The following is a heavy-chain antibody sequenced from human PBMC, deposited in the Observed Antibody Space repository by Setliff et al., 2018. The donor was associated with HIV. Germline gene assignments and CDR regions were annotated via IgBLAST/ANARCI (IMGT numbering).Heavy chain of an antibody. J-gene: IGHJ4*02. Sequence: SETLSLTCAVSGNSIGSGYYWGWIRQPPGKGLEWIASIYYNGNIYYNPSLKSRVTITMDTSKNQFSLKLSSVTAADMAVYSCVRHLSEMAMVDHWGQGTLVTVSS. CDR1: GNSIGSGYY. V-gene: IGHV4-38-2*01. CDR2: IYYNGNI. CDR3: VRHLSEMAMVDH.